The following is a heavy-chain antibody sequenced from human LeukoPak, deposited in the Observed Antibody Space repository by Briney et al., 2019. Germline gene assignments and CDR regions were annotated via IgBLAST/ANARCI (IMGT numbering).Heavy chain of an antibody. J-gene: IGHJ4*02. CDR2: IKEDGSEK. Sequence: GGSLRLSCAASGFTFSSYWMNWVRQAPGKGPEWVANIKEDGSEKYYVDSVEGRFTISRDNAKNSLYLQMNSLRAEDTAVYYCARGGGWYFDYWGQGTLVTVSS. V-gene: IGHV3-7*01. CDR1: GFTFSSYW. D-gene: IGHD6-19*01. CDR3: ARGGGWYFDY.